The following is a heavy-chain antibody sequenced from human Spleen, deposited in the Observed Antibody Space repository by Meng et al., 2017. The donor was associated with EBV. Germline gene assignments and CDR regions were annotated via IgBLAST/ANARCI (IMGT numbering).Heavy chain of an antibody. V-gene: IGHV3-30-3*01. CDR2: ISYDGSNK. CDR1: GFTFNSYA. CDR3: ARDMNDAFDP. D-gene: IGHD1-1*01. J-gene: IGHJ5*02. Sequence: QVLLLESGGGVVQPGRSLRLSLAASGFTFNSYAMHWVGQAPGKGLEWVAVISYDGSNKYYADSVKGRFTISRDNSKNTLYLQMNSLRAEDTAVYYCARDMNDAFDPWGQGTLVTVSS.